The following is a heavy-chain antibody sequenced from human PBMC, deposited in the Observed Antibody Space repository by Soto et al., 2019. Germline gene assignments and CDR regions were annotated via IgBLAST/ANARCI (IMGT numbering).Heavy chain of an antibody. CDR1: GYTFTSYY. CDR3: ARNFYSSGWYGEPQKALEEPTFDY. CDR2: INPNGGST. V-gene: IGHV1-46*01. Sequence: GAAVKVSCKASGYTFTSYYMHWVRQAPGQGLEWMGIINPNGGSTSYAQKFQGRVTMTTDTSTSTAYMELSSLRSDDTAVYYCARNFYSSGWYGEPQKALEEPTFDYWGQGTLVTVSS. J-gene: IGHJ4*02. D-gene: IGHD6-19*01.